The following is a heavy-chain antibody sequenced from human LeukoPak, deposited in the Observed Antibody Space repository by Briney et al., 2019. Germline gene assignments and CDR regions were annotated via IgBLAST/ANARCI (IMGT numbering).Heavy chain of an antibody. Sequence: KPSETLSLTCTVSGGSISSSSYYWGWIRQPPGKGLEWIGSIYYSGSTYYNPSLKSRVTISVDTSKNQFSLKLSSVTAADTAVYYCARHLESLAVAVIWFDPWGQGTLVTVSS. CDR1: GGSISSSSYY. J-gene: IGHJ5*02. D-gene: IGHD6-19*01. V-gene: IGHV4-39*01. CDR3: ARHLESLAVAVIWFDP. CDR2: IYYSGST.